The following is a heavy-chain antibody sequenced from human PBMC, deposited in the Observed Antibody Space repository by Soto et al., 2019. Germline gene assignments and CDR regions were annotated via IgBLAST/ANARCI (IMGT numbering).Heavy chain of an antibody. CDR2: INHSGST. V-gene: IGHV4-34*01. CDR1: GGSFSGYY. J-gene: IGHJ5*02. CDR3: ARGGTPLWRRSSTSCYLARWFDP. Sequence: QVQLQQWGAGLLKPSETLSLTCAVYGGSFSGYYWSWIRQPPGKGLEWIGEINHSGSTNYHPSLKSRVTISVDTSMNQFSLGGSSVSAADTAVYYCARGGTPLWRRSSTSCYLARWFDPWGQGTLVTVSS. D-gene: IGHD2-2*01.